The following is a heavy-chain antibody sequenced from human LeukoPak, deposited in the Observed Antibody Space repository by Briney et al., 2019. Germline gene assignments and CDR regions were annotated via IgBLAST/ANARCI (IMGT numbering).Heavy chain of an antibody. D-gene: IGHD5-24*01. Sequence: PGRSLRLSCAASGFTFNDYAMHWVRQAPGKGLEWVSGISWNSGSIDYADSVKGRFTISRDNAKNSLYLQMNSLRAEDAALYYCSKDLGPCSMATSPGLDDWCQEALVAVAS. V-gene: IGHV3-9*01. CDR2: ISWNSGSI. J-gene: IGHJ4*02. CDR1: GFTFNDYA. CDR3: SKDLGPCSMATSPGLDD.